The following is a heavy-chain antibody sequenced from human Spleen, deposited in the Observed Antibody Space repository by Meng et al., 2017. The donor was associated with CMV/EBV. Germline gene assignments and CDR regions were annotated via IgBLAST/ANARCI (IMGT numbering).Heavy chain of an antibody. Sequence: GESLKISCAASGFTFSSYAMSWVRQAPGKGLEWVSAISGSGDSTYYADSVKGRFTISRDNSKNTLYLQMNSLRAEDTAVYYCAKDGVPAAMGYYYYYGMDVWGQGTTVTVSS. CDR1: GFTFSSYA. V-gene: IGHV3-23*01. D-gene: IGHD2-2*01. CDR3: AKDGVPAAMGYYYYYGMDV. J-gene: IGHJ6*02. CDR2: ISGSGDST.